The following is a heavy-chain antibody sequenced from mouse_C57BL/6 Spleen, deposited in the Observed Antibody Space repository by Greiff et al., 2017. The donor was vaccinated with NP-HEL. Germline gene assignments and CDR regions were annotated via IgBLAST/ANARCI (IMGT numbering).Heavy chain of an antibody. CDR1: GFNIKDYY. J-gene: IGHJ3*01. D-gene: IGHD2-4*01. CDR2: IDPEDGDT. CDR3: TGIYYDYDGWFAY. V-gene: IGHV14-1*01. Sequence: EVQLQQSGAELVRPGASVKLSCTASGFNIKDYYMHWVKQRPEQGLEWIGRIDPEDGDTEYAPKFQGKATMTADTSSNTAYLQLSSLTSEDTAVYYCTGIYYDYDGWFAYWGQGTLVTVSA.